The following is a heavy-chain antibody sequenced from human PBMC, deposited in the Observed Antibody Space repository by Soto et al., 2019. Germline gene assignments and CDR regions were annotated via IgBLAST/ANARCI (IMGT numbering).Heavy chain of an antibody. CDR2: IYYSGSA. CDR3: ARVDYAKAFDI. CDR1: GYSISSSNW. D-gene: IGHD2-2*01. Sequence: QVQLQESGPGLVKPSDTLSLICAVSGYSISSSNWWGWIRQPPGKGLEWIGNIYYSGSAYYNPSLKSRVTMSVDTSKTQFSLKLTSVTAVDTAVYYCARVDYAKAFDIWGQGTTVTVSS. V-gene: IGHV4-28*03. J-gene: IGHJ3*02.